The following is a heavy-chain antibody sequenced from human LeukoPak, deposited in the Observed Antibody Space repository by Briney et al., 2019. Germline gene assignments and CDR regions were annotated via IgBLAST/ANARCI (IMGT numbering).Heavy chain of an antibody. V-gene: IGHV4-39*01. D-gene: IGHD6-25*01. J-gene: IGHJ4*01. CDR2: IFFGGST. Sequence: PSETLSLTCSVSGGSIGNGDYYWGWIRQAPGKGLERIGSIFFGGSTHYNPSLKSRATISVDTSKNQFSLKLTSVTAADAAMYYCARQLPTAAADTRGYFDYWGQGTVVTVSS. CDR3: ARQLPTAAADTRGYFDY. CDR1: GGSIGNGDYY.